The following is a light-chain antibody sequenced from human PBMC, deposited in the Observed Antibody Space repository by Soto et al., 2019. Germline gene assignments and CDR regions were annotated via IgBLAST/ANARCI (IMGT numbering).Light chain of an antibody. CDR1: QSADSN. CDR3: QQRLMT. Sequence: EIVMTQYPDSLYVSPGETAAHSCRASQSADSNLAWYQQKPGQAPRLLIYDASTRATGIPARFSGSGSGTDITLTISSLEPEDFAVYYCQQRLMTFGQGTKVDIK. CDR2: DAS. J-gene: IGKJ1*01. V-gene: IGKV3-15*01.